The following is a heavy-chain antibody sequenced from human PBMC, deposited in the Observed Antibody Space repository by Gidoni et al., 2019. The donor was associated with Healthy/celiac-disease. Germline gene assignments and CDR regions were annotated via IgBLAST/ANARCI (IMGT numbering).Heavy chain of an antibody. CDR3: AREYYDILTGYSRPDAFDI. CDR2: ISSSSSTI. Sequence: GQPGGSLRLSCAASGCTFSSYSMNWVRQAPGKGLEWVSSISSSSSTIYYADSVKGRFTNSRDNAKNSLYLQMNSLRDEDTAVYYCAREYYDILTGYSRPDAFDIWCQVTMVTFSS. CDR1: GCTFSSYS. V-gene: IGHV3-48*02. J-gene: IGHJ3*02. D-gene: IGHD3-9*01.